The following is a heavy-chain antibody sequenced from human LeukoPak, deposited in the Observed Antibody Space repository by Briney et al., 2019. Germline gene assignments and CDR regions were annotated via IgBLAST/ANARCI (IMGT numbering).Heavy chain of an antibody. Sequence: GRSLRLSCAASGFTFDDYAMHWARQAPGKGLEWVSGISWNSGSIGYADSVKGRFTISRDNAKNSLYLQMNSLRAEDTALYYCAKVPHYYDSSGYSDWGQGTLVTVSS. D-gene: IGHD3-22*01. CDR3: AKVPHYYDSSGYSD. CDR2: ISWNSGSI. V-gene: IGHV3-9*01. J-gene: IGHJ4*02. CDR1: GFTFDDYA.